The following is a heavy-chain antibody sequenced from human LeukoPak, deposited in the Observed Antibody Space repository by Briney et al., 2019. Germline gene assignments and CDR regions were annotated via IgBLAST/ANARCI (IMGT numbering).Heavy chain of an antibody. CDR3: ASLGSGWYYFDY. Sequence: ASVKVSCKASGYTFTSYGISWVRQAPGQGLEWMGWISAYNGNTNYAQKLQGRVTMTTDTSTSTVYMELRSLRSDDTAVYYCASLGSGWYYFDYWGQGTLVTVSS. V-gene: IGHV1-18*01. D-gene: IGHD6-19*01. CDR1: GYTFTSYG. CDR2: ISAYNGNT. J-gene: IGHJ4*02.